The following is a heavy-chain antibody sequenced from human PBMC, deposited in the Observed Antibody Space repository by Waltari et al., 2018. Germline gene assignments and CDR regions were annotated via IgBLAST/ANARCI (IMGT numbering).Heavy chain of an antibody. D-gene: IGHD1-20*01. Sequence: QVQLQESGPGLVKPSETLSLTCAVSGGSISSNYWSWIRQPPGKGLEWIGRIYGTVGTTNSNPSLNSRFTISTDTSKNQFSLKLSSVTAADTAVFYCARGGFHGRIYWGQGVLVTVSS. V-gene: IGHV4-4*07. CDR2: IYGTVGTT. CDR3: ARGGFHGRIY. J-gene: IGHJ4*02. CDR1: GGSISSNY.